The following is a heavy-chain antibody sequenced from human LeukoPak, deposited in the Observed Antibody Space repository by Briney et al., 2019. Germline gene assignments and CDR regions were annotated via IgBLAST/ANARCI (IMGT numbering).Heavy chain of an antibody. CDR3: ARHVTVLRYFDWLLDYFDC. Sequence: PSETLSLTCTVSGYSISSGYYWGWIRQPPGKGLEWIGSIYYSGSTYYNPSLKSRVTISVDTSKNQFSLKLSSVTAADTAVYYCARHVTVLRYFDWLLDYFDCWGQGTLVTVSS. J-gene: IGHJ4*02. D-gene: IGHD3-9*01. CDR1: GYSISSGYY. CDR2: IYYSGST. V-gene: IGHV4-38-2*02.